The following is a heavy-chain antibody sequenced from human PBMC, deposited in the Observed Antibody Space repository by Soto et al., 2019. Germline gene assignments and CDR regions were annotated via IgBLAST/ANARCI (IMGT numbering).Heavy chain of an antibody. CDR2: IYYSGST. Sequence: QLQLQESGPGLVKPSETLSLTCTVSGGSISSSSYYWGWIRQPPGKGLEWIGSIYYSGSTYYNPSLKSRVTISVDTSKNQFSLKLSSVTAADTAVYYCAINPGYSSSWYKYYFDYWGQGTLVTVSS. V-gene: IGHV4-39*01. D-gene: IGHD6-13*01. CDR3: AINPGYSSSWYKYYFDY. J-gene: IGHJ4*02. CDR1: GGSISSSSYY.